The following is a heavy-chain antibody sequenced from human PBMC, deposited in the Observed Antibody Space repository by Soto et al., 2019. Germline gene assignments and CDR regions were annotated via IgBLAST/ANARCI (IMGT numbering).Heavy chain of an antibody. Sequence: QVQLVQSGAEVKKPGASVKVSCQASGYTFSNYGISWVRQAPGQGLEWMGWISTDNGNTNSARKLQGRVTMTTDTSTSTAYMELRSLRSDDTAMYYCARYGVGGGAAGISYYHHGMDVWGQGTTVTVSS. J-gene: IGHJ6*02. CDR1: GYTFSNYG. CDR2: ISTDNGNT. D-gene: IGHD6-25*01. CDR3: ARYGVGGGAAGISYYHHGMDV. V-gene: IGHV1-18*01.